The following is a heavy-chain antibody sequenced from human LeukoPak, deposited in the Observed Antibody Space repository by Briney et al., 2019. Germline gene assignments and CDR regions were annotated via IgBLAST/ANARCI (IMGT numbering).Heavy chain of an antibody. CDR1: GGSISSSSYY. V-gene: IGHV4-39*01. CDR3: ARLDVKYSSSWPSLDY. CDR2: IYYSGRT. Sequence: PSETLSLTCTVSGGSISSSSYYWGWIRQPPGKGLEWIGSIYYSGRTYYNPSLNSRVTISVDTSKNQFSLKLSSVTAADTAVYYCARLDVKYSSSWPSLDYWGQGTLVTVSS. D-gene: IGHD6-13*01. J-gene: IGHJ4*02.